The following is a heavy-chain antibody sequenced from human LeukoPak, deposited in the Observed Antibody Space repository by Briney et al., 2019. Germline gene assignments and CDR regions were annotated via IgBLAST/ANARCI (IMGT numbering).Heavy chain of an antibody. Sequence: PSQTLSLTCAVSGGSISSGDSSWSWIRQPPGKGLQWIGYIHYSGSTYYNPSLKSRVTISVDTSKSQFSLKLNSVTAADTAVYYCAREILAYCGGDCYSAPFDYWGQGTLVTVSS. D-gene: IGHD2-21*02. CDR3: AREILAYCGGDCYSAPFDY. CDR1: GGSISSGDSS. J-gene: IGHJ4*02. CDR2: IHYSGST. V-gene: IGHV4-30-4*01.